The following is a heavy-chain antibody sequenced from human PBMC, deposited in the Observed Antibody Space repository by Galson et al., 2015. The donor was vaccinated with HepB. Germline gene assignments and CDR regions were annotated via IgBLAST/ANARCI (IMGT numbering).Heavy chain of an antibody. V-gene: IGHV3-64D*06. Sequence: SLRLSCAASGFTFSSYAMHWVRQAPGKGLEYVSAISSNGGSTYYADSVKGRFTISRDNSKNTLYLQMSSLRAEDTAVYYCVKDRISWYPDYWGQGTLVTVSS. CDR2: ISSNGGST. D-gene: IGHD6-13*01. CDR1: GFTFSSYA. CDR3: VKDRISWYPDY. J-gene: IGHJ4*02.